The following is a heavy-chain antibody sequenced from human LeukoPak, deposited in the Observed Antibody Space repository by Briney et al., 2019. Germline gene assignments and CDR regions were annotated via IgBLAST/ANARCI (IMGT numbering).Heavy chain of an antibody. J-gene: IGHJ3*02. CDR2: IYYSGST. CDR3: ARDLSGDAFDI. V-gene: IGHV4-39*07. CDR1: GGSISSYY. D-gene: IGHD1-14*01. Sequence: KPSETLSLTCTVSGGSISSYYWGWIRQPPGKGLEWIGSIYYSGSTYYNPSLKSRVTISVDTSKNQFSLKLSSVTAADTAVYYCARDLSGDAFDIWGQGTMVTVSS.